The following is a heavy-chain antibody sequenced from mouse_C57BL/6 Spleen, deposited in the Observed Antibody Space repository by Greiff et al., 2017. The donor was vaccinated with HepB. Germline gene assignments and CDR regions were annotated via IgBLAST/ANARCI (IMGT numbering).Heavy chain of an antibody. Sequence: QVQLQQSGAELVKPGASVKISCKASGYAFSSYWMNWVKQRPGKGPEWIGQIYPGDGDTNYNGKFKGKATLTADKSSSTAYMQLSSLTSEDSAVYFCAREGQLRPYFDYWGQGTTLTVSS. V-gene: IGHV1-80*01. J-gene: IGHJ2*01. CDR3: AREGQLRPYFDY. CDR2: IYPGDGDT. CDR1: GYAFSSYW. D-gene: IGHD3-2*02.